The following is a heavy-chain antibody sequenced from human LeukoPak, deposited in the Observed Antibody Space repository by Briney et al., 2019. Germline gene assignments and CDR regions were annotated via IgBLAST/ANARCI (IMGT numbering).Heavy chain of an antibody. Sequence: GGSLRLSCVASGFSFGTYSMHWARQVPGKGLEWVAVIWYDGSNEDYADSVKGRFTISRDNSKNTLYLQMNSLRAEDTAVYYCARDKSSSYFDYWGQGTLVTVSS. CDR2: IWYDGSNE. CDR1: GFSFGTYS. D-gene: IGHD6-13*01. V-gene: IGHV3-30*19. J-gene: IGHJ4*02. CDR3: ARDKSSSYFDY.